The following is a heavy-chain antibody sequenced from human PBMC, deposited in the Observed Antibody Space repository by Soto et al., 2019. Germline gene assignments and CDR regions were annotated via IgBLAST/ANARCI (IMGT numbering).Heavy chain of an antibody. J-gene: IGHJ5*02. CDR2: IYYSGST. Sequence: SETLSLTCTVSGGSISSGDYYWSWIRQPPXKGLEWIGYIYYSGSTYYNPSLKSRVTISVDTSKNQFSLKLSSVTAADTAVYYCARVGPWVPYYYDSSPYTFENWFDPWGQGTLVTVSS. V-gene: IGHV4-30-4*01. CDR1: GGSISSGDYY. D-gene: IGHD3-22*01. CDR3: ARVGPWVPYYYDSSPYTFENWFDP.